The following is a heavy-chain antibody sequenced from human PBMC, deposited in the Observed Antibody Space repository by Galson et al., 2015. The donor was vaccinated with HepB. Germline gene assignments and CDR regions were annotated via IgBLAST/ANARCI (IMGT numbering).Heavy chain of an antibody. CDR2: ISYDGSNK. CDR3: AKRESGGTGGMDYHYAMDV. V-gene: IGHV3-30*18. CDR1: GFTFSPYG. J-gene: IGHJ6*02. D-gene: IGHD2-15*01. Sequence: SLRLSCAASGFTFSPYGMHWVRRAPGKGLEWVAIISYDGSNKYYADSVKGRFTISRDDSKNTLYVQMNSLRTEDTAVYYCAKRESGGTGGMDYHYAMDVWGQGTTVTVSS.